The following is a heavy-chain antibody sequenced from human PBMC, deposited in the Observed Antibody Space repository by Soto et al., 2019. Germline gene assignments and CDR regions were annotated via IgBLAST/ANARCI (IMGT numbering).Heavy chain of an antibody. D-gene: IGHD3-10*01. V-gene: IGHV1-18*01. CDR1: GYTFNNYG. CDR3: AREGSRLLWFGEFITPGRPRNYFDC. J-gene: IGHJ4*02. CDR2: ISTYNGNT. Sequence: QVQLVQSGAEVKKPGASVRVSCKASGYTFNNYGISWVRQAPGQGLEWMGWISTYNGNTNYGQEVQGRVTMTTDTSTSTAYMELRSLRSDGTAVYYCAREGSRLLWFGEFITPGRPRNYFDCWGQGTLGTVSS.